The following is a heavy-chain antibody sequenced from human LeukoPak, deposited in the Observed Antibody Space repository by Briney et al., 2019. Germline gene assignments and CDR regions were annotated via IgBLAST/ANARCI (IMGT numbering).Heavy chain of an antibody. Sequence: SETLSLTCAVYGGSFSGYYWSWVRQSPGKGLEWIGEINHSGSTNYNPSLKSRVTISVDTSKNQFSLKLSTVTAADTAVYYCARGPPYIAVVTAIGFFDYWGQGALVTVSS. V-gene: IGHV4-34*01. CDR2: INHSGST. D-gene: IGHD2-21*02. J-gene: IGHJ4*02. CDR1: GGSFSGYY. CDR3: ARGPPYIAVVTAIGFFDY.